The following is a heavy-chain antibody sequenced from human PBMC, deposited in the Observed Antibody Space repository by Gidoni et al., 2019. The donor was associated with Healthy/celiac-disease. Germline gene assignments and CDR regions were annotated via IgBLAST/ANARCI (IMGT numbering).Heavy chain of an antibody. Sequence: EVQLVESGGGLVKPGGSLRLSCAASGFTFSTAWMNWVRKSPGKGLAGVGRIKSKTDGGTTDYAAPVKGRFTISRDDSKNTLYLQMNSLKTEDTAVYYCTTDQYCSSTSCYDQDYYYYGMDVWGQGTTVTVSS. CDR1: GFTFSTAW. CDR2: IKSKTDGGTT. J-gene: IGHJ6*02. D-gene: IGHD2-2*01. V-gene: IGHV3-15*07. CDR3: TTDQYCSSTSCYDQDYYYYGMDV.